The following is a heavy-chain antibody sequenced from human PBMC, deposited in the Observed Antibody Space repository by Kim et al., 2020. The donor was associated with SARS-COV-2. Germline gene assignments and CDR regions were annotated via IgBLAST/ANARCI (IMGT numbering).Heavy chain of an antibody. D-gene: IGHD3-3*01. CDR3: ARFGSGETVFAIDY. Sequence: GGSLRLSCAGSGFSFSSHSLNWVRQAPGKGLEWVSYISSRSTTIYHADSVKGRFTISRANVENLLFLQMDSLRAEDTAVYYCARFGSGETVFAIDYWGTGTLVTVSS. CDR2: ISSRSTTI. V-gene: IGHV3-48*01. J-gene: IGHJ4*02. CDR1: GFSFSSHS.